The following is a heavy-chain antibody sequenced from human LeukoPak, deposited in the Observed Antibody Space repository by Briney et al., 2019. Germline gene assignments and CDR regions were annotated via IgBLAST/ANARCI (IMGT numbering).Heavy chain of an antibody. CDR1: GGSISSYY. V-gene: IGHV4-59*01. CDR3: ARGGGRLGPFDY. CDR2: IYYSGST. Sequence: SETLSLTCTVSGGSISSYYWSWIRQPPGKGLEWIGYIYYSGSTNYNPSLKSRVTISVDTSKNQFSLKLSSVTAADTAVYYCARGGGRLGPFDYWGQGTLVTVSS. J-gene: IGHJ4*02. D-gene: IGHD6-25*01.